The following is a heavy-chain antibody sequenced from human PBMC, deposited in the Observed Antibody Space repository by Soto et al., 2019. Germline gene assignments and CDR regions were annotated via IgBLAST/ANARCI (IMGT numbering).Heavy chain of an antibody. J-gene: IGHJ6*02. CDR3: ARASSYCSSTSCYRNYGMDV. Sequence: GGSLRLSCAASGFTFSSYDMHWVRQATGKGLEWVSAIGTAGGTYYPGSVKGRFTISRENAKNSLYLQMNSLRAGDTAVYYCARASSYCSSTSCYRNYGMDVWGLGTTVTVSS. D-gene: IGHD2-2*02. CDR2: IGTAGGT. V-gene: IGHV3-13*01. CDR1: GFTFSSYD.